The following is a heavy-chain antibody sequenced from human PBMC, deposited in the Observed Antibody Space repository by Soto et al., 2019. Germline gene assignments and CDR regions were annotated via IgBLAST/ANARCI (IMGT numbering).Heavy chain of an antibody. CDR3: ALTRFP. CDR2: INFSGSNT. J-gene: IGHJ5*02. V-gene: IGHV3-23*01. D-gene: IGHD3-16*01. CDR1: GFTFSSYA. Sequence: EVQLLESGGGLVQPGGSLRLSCAASGFTFSSYAMSWVRQAPGKGLEWVSGINFSGSNTYHADSVKGRFTISRDNTKSTLNLQMNSRRAEDTAVYYCALTRFPWGQGTLVIVSS.